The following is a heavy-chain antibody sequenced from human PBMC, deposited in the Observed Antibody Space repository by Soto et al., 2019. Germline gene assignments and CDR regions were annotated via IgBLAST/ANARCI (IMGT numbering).Heavy chain of an antibody. V-gene: IGHV1-69*01. CDR3: ASPHGSGKAFTDYYYYYGMDV. CDR1: GGTFSSYA. Sequence: QVQLVQSGAEVKKPGSSVKVSCKASGGTFSSYAISWVRQAPGQGLEWMGGIIPIFGTANYAQKFQGRVTITADESTRTAYMELSSLRSEDTAVYYCASPHGSGKAFTDYYYYYGMDVWGQGTTVTVSS. D-gene: IGHD3-10*01. J-gene: IGHJ6*02. CDR2: IIPIFGTA.